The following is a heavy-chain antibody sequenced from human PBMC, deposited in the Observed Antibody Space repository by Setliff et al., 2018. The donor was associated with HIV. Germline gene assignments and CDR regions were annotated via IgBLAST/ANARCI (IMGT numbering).Heavy chain of an antibody. Sequence: SETLSLTCSVSGTSISSGNFYWGWTRQPAGKGLEWIGHIYTDGTIKFNPSLKSRLSLSLDTSKNQFYLNLNSVTAADTAIYYCERGGQSSGYGIEYWGQGKLVTVSS. D-gene: IGHD5-12*01. CDR1: GTSISSGNFY. V-gene: IGHV4-61*09. J-gene: IGHJ4*02. CDR2: IYTDGTI. CDR3: ERGGQSSGYGIEY.